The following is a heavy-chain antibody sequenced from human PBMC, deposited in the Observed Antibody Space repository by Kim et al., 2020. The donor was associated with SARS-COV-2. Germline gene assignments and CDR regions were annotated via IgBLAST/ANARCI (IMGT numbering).Heavy chain of an antibody. CDR3: ARGFDSFGESIGDYYYGMDV. V-gene: IGHV3-13*04. CDR1: GFTFSSYD. CDR2: IGTAGDT. D-gene: IGHD3-10*01. J-gene: IGHJ6*02. Sequence: GGSLRLSCAASGFTFSSYDMHWVRQATGKGLEWVSAIGTAGDTYYPGSVKGRFTISRENAKNSLYLQMNSLRAGDTAVYYCARGFDSFGESIGDYYYGMDVWGQETTVTVSS.